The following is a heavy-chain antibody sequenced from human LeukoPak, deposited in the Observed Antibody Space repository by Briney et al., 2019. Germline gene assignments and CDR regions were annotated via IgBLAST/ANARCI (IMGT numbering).Heavy chain of an antibody. CDR3: ARQDGSGSLDY. V-gene: IGHV1-69*13. J-gene: IGHJ4*02. D-gene: IGHD3-10*01. CDR1: GRTFSSYA. CDR2: IIPIFGTA. Sequence: ASVKASCKASGRTFSSYAISWVRQAPGQGLEWMGGIIPIFGTANYAQKFQGRVTITADESTSTANMELSSLRSEDTAVYYCARQDGSGSLDYWGQGTLVTVSS.